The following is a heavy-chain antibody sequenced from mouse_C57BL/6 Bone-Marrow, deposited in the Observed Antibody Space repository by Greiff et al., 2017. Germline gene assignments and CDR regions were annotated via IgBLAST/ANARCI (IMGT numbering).Heavy chain of an antibody. Sequence: VQLQESGAELARPGASVKMSCKASGYTFTSYTMHWVKQRPGQGLVWIGYINPSSGYTKYNQKFKDKATLTADKSSSTAYMQLSSLTSEDSAVYYCAREKDYYGSSAWFAYWGQGTLVTVSA. V-gene: IGHV1-4*01. CDR1: GYTFTSYT. D-gene: IGHD1-1*01. CDR3: AREKDYYGSSAWFAY. CDR2: INPSSGYT. J-gene: IGHJ3*01.